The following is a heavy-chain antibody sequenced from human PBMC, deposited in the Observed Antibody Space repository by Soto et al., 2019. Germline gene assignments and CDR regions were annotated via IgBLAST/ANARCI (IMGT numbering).Heavy chain of an antibody. CDR1: GFRFSSYW. J-gene: IGHJ3*01. D-gene: IGHD2-15*01. V-gene: IGHV3-74*01. Sequence: EVQLVESGGGLVQPGGSLRLSCADSGFRFSSYWMHWVRQGPGQGLVWVSRISPDGTSTNYADSVRGRFTISRDNAKNTLYLKMDSLSAKETAMYYFARSPGGYYIDWGQGTMVTVSS. CDR3: ARSPGGYYID. CDR2: ISPDGTST.